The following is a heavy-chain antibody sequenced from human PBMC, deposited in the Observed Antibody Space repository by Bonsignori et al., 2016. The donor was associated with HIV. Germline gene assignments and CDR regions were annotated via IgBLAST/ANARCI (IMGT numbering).Heavy chain of an antibody. V-gene: IGHV2-26*01. J-gene: IGHJ3*02. CDR2: IFSNDEK. Sequence: QVTLKESGPVLVKPTETLTLTCTVSGFSLSNARMGVSWIRQPPGKALEWLAHIFSNDEKSYSTSLKSRLTISKDTSKSQVVLTMTNMDPVDTATYYCARMSDVWDMTTVTNDAFDIWGQGTMVTVSS. D-gene: IGHD4-17*01. CDR1: GFSLSNARMG. CDR3: ARMSDVWDMTTVTNDAFDI.